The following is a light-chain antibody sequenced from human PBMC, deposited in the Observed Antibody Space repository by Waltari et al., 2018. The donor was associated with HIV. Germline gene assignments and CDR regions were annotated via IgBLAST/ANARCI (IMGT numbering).Light chain of an antibody. V-gene: IGLV1-44*01. CDR1: GSHIGTIT. J-gene: IGLJ2*01. Sequence: QSVLTQTPSASGTPGQRVIVSCSGSGSHIGTITVNWYQQLPGAAPRLLIHSLDQRPSGVPDRFSGSKSGNTASLTISGLQTEDEADYYCSSFTTTSTLLFGGGTKVTVL. CDR2: SLD. CDR3: SSFTTTSTLL.